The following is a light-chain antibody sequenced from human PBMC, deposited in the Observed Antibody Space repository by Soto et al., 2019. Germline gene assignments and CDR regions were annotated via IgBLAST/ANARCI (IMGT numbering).Light chain of an antibody. CDR2: DAS. CDR3: QQRGSWIT. J-gene: IGKJ5*01. Sequence: EIVLTQSPATLSLSPGERATLSCRASQSVSTYLAWYQQRPGLVPRLLIYDASNRATGIPARFSGSGSGTDFTLTISSLEPEDFAVYYCQQRGSWITFGQGTRLEIK. V-gene: IGKV3-11*01. CDR1: QSVSTY.